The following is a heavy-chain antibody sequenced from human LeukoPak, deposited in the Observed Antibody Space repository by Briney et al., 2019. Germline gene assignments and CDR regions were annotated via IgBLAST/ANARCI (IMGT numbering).Heavy chain of an antibody. V-gene: IGHV3-23*01. CDR3: AKGGFWTTHNAFDV. CDR1: GFPFSGYT. D-gene: IGHD3/OR15-3a*01. J-gene: IGHJ3*01. Sequence: GGSLRLSCAASGFPFSGYTMTWLRQGPGKGLEWVSSLTGAGDTTYYTDSVKGRFTISRDNSKQTVDLQMSSLRVEDTAVYFCAKGGFWTTHNAFDVWGQGTQFTVSS. CDR2: LTGAGDTT.